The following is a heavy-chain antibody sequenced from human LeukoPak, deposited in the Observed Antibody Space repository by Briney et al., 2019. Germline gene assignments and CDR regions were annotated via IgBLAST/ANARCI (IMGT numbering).Heavy chain of an antibody. Sequence: SQTLSLTCTVSGGSISSGSYYWSWIRQPAGKGLEWIGRIYTSGSTNYNPSLKSRVTISVDTSKNQFSLKLSSVTAADTAAYYCARVRETGGGTPEFPNWYFDLWGRGTLVTVSS. CDR3: ARVRETGGGTPEFPNWYFDL. CDR1: GGSISSGSYY. D-gene: IGHD2-15*01. CDR2: IYTSGST. J-gene: IGHJ2*01. V-gene: IGHV4-61*02.